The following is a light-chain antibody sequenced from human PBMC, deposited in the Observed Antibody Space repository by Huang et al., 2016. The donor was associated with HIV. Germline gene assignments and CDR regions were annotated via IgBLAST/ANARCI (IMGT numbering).Light chain of an antibody. Sequence: ETVMTQSPATLSVSPGGRAILSCRASQTVGSSVAWYKQKPGQAPRLLIYDASSRANGIPAKFSGSGSGTEFTLTLSSLQSEDFGCYYCQQYHNWPITFGQGTRLEIK. CDR2: DAS. V-gene: IGKV3-15*01. CDR1: QTVGSS. J-gene: IGKJ5*01. CDR3: QQYHNWPIT.